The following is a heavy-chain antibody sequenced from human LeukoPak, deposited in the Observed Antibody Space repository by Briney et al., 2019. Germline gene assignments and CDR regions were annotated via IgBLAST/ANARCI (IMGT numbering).Heavy chain of an antibody. V-gene: IGHV7-4-1*02. D-gene: IGHD3-3*01. J-gene: IGHJ4*02. CDR2: INTNTGNP. CDR3: ARPGYYDFWSGYYSY. CDR1: GYTFTSYG. Sequence: ASVKVSCKASGYTFTSYGISWVRQAPGQGLEWMGWINTNTGNPTYAQGFTGRFVFSLDTSVSTAYLQISSLKAEDTAVYYCARPGYYDFWSGYYSYWGQGTLVTVSS.